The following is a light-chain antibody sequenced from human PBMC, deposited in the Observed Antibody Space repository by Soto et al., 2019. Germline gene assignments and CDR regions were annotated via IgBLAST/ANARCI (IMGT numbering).Light chain of an antibody. CDR1: QSISSY. CDR2: AAS. V-gene: IGKV1-39*01. Sequence: DIQMTQSPSSLSASVGDRVTITCRASQSISSYLNWYQQKPGKAPKVLIYAASSLQSGVPSRFSGSESGTDFILTISSLQPEDFATYYCQQTYSIPWTFGQGTNVEIK. J-gene: IGKJ1*01. CDR3: QQTYSIPWT.